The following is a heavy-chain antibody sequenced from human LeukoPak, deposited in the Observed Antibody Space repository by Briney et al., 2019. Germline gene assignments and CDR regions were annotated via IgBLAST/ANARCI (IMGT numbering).Heavy chain of an antibody. Sequence: GGSLRLSCAAPGFTFSSYWMSSVRQAPGKGLEWVSYISSSGSTIYYADSVKGRFTISRDNAKNSLYLQMNSLRAEDTAVYYCAELGITMIGGVWGKGTTVTISS. CDR2: ISSSGSTI. J-gene: IGHJ6*04. D-gene: IGHD3-10*02. CDR1: GFTFSSYW. V-gene: IGHV3-48*04. CDR3: AELGITMIGGV.